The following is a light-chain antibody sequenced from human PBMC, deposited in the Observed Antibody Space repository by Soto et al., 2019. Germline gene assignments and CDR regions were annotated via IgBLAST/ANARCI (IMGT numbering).Light chain of an antibody. J-gene: IGKJ1*01. Sequence: DIQMTQSPSTLSGSVADRVTITCRASQTISSWLAWYQQNPGKAPKLLIYKASNLKSGVPSRFSGSGSGTEFTLTISSLQPDDFATYSCQHYNSYSEAFGQGTKVELK. CDR1: QTISSW. CDR2: KAS. V-gene: IGKV1-5*03. CDR3: QHYNSYSEA.